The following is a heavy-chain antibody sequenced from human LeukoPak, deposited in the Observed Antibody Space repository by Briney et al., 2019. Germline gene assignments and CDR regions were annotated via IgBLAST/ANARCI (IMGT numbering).Heavy chain of an antibody. Sequence: GESLKISCAASGFTFNNYVMSWVRQSPGKGLEWVSAISGGGGGAYYANSVKGRFTISRDNSKNTLYLQMNSLRAEDTAVYYCAKDSIDVIAVYYFDYWGQGTLVTVSS. CDR2: ISGGGGGA. D-gene: IGHD2-21*01. J-gene: IGHJ4*02. V-gene: IGHV3-23*01. CDR3: AKDSIDVIAVYYFDY. CDR1: GFTFNNYV.